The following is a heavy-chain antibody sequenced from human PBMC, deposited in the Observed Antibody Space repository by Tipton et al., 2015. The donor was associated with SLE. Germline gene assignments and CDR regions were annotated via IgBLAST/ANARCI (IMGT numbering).Heavy chain of an antibody. CDR3: ATVVTTGLYWYFDL. V-gene: IGHV1-18*01. CDR1: GYTFTTYG. D-gene: IGHD4-17*01. Sequence: QLVQSGPEVKRPGASVKVSCKASGYTFTTYGISWVRQAPGQGLEWMGWISPYKGNTNCAQKVQGRVTMTTDTSTSTAYMELRSLRSDDTAVYYCATVVTTGLYWYFDLWGRGTLVTVSS. J-gene: IGHJ2*01. CDR2: ISPYKGNT.